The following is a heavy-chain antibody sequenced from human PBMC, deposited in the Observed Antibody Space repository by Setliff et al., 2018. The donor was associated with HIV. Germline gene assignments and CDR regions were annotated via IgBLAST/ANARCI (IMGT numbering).Heavy chain of an antibody. CDR2: INGGTTT. Sequence: PGGSLRLSWVASGITVSGIYMTWVRQAPGKGLEWVSVINGGTTTYYADSVKGRFTISRDNSKNTLYLQMNSLRPEDTAVYYCARDSPPSHFDYWGQGNLVTVSS. V-gene: IGHV3-53*01. J-gene: IGHJ4*02. CDR3: ARDSPPSHFDY. CDR1: GITVSGIY.